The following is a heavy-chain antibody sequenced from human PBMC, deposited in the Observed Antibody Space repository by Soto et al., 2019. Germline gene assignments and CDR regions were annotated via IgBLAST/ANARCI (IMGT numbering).Heavy chain of an antibody. CDR3: AGDEGYYYSGMDV. V-gene: IGHV4-4*07. CDR2: IYPSGNT. Sequence: SETLSLTCTVSGGSISSYYWSWIRQTAGKGLEWIGRIYPSGNTNYNPSLKSRVTLSIDTSKNQLSLKMSSVTAADTAVYFCAGDEGYYYSGMDVWGQGTGVTVSS. J-gene: IGHJ6*02. CDR1: GGSISSYY.